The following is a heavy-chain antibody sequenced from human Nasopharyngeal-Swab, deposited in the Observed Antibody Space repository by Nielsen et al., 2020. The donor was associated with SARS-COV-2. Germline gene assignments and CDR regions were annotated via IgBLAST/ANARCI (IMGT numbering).Heavy chain of an antibody. D-gene: IGHD2-2*01. Sequence: IRQPPGKGLAWVGFIRSKAYGGSTGHAASVKGRFTISRDDSKSIAYLQMNSLKTEDTAVYYCTSTAYCSSTSCYPDNWFDPWGQGTLVTVSS. CDR3: TSTAYCSSTSCYPDNWFDP. CDR2: IRSKAYGGST. V-gene: IGHV3-49*02. J-gene: IGHJ5*02.